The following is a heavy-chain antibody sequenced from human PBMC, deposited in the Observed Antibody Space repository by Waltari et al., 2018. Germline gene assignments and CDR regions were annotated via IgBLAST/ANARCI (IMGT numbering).Heavy chain of an antibody. J-gene: IGHJ4*02. Sequence: QVQLQQWGAGLLKPSETLSLTCAVYGGSFSDYSWSWIRQPPGKGLEWIGEINHSGSTNDNPALKSRDTIAGDTSKNQFGLKLSSVTAADTAVYYCARAGLTFYNDGSSSSDYWGQGTLVTVSS. CDR1: GGSFSDYS. CDR3: ARAGLTFYNDGSSSSDY. CDR2: INHSGST. V-gene: IGHV4-34*01. D-gene: IGHD2-2*01.